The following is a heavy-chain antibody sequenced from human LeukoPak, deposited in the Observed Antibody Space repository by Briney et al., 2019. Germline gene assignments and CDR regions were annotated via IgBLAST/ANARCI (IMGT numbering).Heavy chain of an antibody. D-gene: IGHD4-17*01. V-gene: IGHV3-48*01. CDR1: GFTFRSHG. CDR2: ISSSADRI. Sequence: GGSLRLSCVGFGFTFRSHGMNWVRQAPGKGLEWISYISSSADRIYYADSVRGRLAISRDNDRNSLFLEMNTLRAEDSAVYYCARANPTTPIYYFDFWGRGTLVTVSS. J-gene: IGHJ4*02. CDR3: ARANPTTPIYYFDF.